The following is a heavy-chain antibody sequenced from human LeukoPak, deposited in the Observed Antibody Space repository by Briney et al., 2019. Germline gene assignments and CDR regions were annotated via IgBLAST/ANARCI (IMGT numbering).Heavy chain of an antibody. CDR2: IYYSGST. D-gene: IGHD2-15*01. CDR1: GSSISSYY. Sequence: PSETLSLTCTVSGSSISSYYWSWIRQPPGKGLEWIGYIYYSGSTNYNPSLKSRVTISVDTSKNQFSLKLSSVTAADTAVYYCARVHFRYCSGGSCSYYFDYWGQGTLVTVSS. J-gene: IGHJ4*02. V-gene: IGHV4-59*01. CDR3: ARVHFRYCSGGSCSYYFDY.